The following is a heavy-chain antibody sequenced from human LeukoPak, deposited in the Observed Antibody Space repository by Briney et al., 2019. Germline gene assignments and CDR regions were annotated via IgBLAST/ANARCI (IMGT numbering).Heavy chain of an antibody. J-gene: IGHJ5*02. D-gene: IGHD4-17*01. Sequence: SETLSLTCAVSGGSISSGGYSWSWIRQPPGKGLEWIGYIYHSGSTYYNPSLKSRVTISVDRSKNQFSLKLSSVTAADTAVYYCARLTYGDYEWRWLDPWGQGTLVTVSS. CDR1: GGSISSGGYS. V-gene: IGHV4-30-2*01. CDR2: IYHSGST. CDR3: ARLTYGDYEWRWLDP.